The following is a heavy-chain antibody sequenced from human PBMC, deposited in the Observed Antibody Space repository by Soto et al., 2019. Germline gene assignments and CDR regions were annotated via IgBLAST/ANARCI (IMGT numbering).Heavy chain of an antibody. D-gene: IGHD2-21*01. Sequence: GGSLRLSCSASGFTFGDYTITWLRQAPGKGLDWVGFIRSKAYGGTTEYAASVKGRFTVSRDDSKNIAYLQMNSLKTEDTAVFYCARNSFGNNWFDPWGQGTLVTVSS. V-gene: IGHV3-49*03. J-gene: IGHJ5*02. CDR2: IRSKAYGGTT. CDR3: ARNSFGNNWFDP. CDR1: GFTFGDYT.